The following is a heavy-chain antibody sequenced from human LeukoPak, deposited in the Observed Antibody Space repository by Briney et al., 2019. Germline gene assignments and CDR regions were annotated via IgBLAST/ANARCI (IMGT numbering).Heavy chain of an antibody. D-gene: IGHD1-26*01. CDR3: AKSGGYGLIDK. Sequence: KPSETLSLTCAVYGGSFSGYYWSWIRQPPGKGLEWIGEINHSGSTNYNPSLKSRVTISVDTSKNQFSLRLNSMTAADTAVYYCAKSGGYGLIDKWGQGTLGTVSS. J-gene: IGHJ4*02. CDR1: GGSFSGYY. CDR2: INHSGST. V-gene: IGHV4-34*01.